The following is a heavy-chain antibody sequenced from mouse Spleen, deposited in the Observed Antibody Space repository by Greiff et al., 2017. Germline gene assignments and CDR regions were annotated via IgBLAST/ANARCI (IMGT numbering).Heavy chain of an antibody. CDR1: GYTFTSYW. D-gene: IGHD1-1*01. CDR2: IDPSDSET. V-gene: IGHV1-52*01. Sequence: VKLQQPGAELVRPGSSVKLSCKASGYTFTSYWMHWVKQRPIQGLEWIGNIDPSDSETHYNQKFKDKATLTVDKSSSTAYMQLSSLTSEDSAVYYCAREIYYYGSSYPDYWGQGTTLTVSS. J-gene: IGHJ2*01. CDR3: AREIYYYGSSYPDY.